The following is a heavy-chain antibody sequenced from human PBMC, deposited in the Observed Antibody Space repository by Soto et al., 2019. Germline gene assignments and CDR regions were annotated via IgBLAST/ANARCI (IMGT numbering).Heavy chain of an antibody. V-gene: IGHV4-59*08. CDR3: ARRYGGSIDY. CDR1: GGSISSYY. Sequence: QVQLQESGPGLVKPSETLSLTCTVSGGSISSYYWSWIRQPPGKGLEWIGYIYYSGSTNYNPSLKCRVTISVDTSKNQFSLKLSSVTAADTAVYYCARRYGGSIDYWGQGTLVTVSS. J-gene: IGHJ4*02. D-gene: IGHD2-15*01. CDR2: IYYSGST.